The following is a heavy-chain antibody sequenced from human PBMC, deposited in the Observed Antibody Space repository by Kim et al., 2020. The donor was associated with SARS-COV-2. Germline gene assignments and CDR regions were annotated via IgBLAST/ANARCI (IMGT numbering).Heavy chain of an antibody. CDR1: GFTFSSYW. CDR2: IKEDGNQK. CDR3: ARDGGLYSSGKDAFDI. V-gene: IGHV3-7*01. J-gene: IGHJ3*02. Sequence: GGSLRLSCAASGFTFSSYWMTWVRQAPGKGLEWVANIKEDGNQKYYVDSVKGRFTISRDNAKNSLYLQMNSLRAEDTAVYYCARDGGLYSSGKDAFDIWG. D-gene: IGHD6-19*01.